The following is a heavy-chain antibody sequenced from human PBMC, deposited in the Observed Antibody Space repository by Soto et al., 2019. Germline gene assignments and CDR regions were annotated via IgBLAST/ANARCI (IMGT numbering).Heavy chain of an antibody. V-gene: IGHV1-69*01. D-gene: IGHD1-26*01. CDR3: ARGSGVGAFPGFYYGMDV. J-gene: IGHJ6*02. Sequence: QVQLVQSGAEVKKPGSSVKVSCKASGGTFSSYAISWVRQAPGQGLEWMGGIIPIFGTANYAQKFQGRVTLTADESTSTAYMELSSLRSEDTAVYYCARGSGVGAFPGFYYGMDVWGQGTTVTVSS. CDR2: IIPIFGTA. CDR1: GGTFSSYA.